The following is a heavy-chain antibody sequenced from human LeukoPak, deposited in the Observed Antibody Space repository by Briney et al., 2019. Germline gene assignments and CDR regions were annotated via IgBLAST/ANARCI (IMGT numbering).Heavy chain of an antibody. CDR1: GFTFSSYA. CDR3: ARDVQESEDPPPPFDY. J-gene: IGHJ4*02. V-gene: IGHV3-30*04. D-gene: IGHD1-1*01. CDR2: ISYDGSNK. Sequence: GRSLRLSCAASGFTFSSYAMHWVRQAPGKGLEWVAVISYDGSNKYYADSVKGRFTISRDNSKNTLYLQMNSLRAEDTAVYYCARDVQESEDPPPPFDYWGQGTLVTVSS.